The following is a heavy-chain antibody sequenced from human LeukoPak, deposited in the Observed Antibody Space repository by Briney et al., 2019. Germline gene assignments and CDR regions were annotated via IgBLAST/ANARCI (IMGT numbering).Heavy chain of an antibody. D-gene: IGHD3-10*01. CDR3: AKDSNYYGSGTYSKGPVDY. J-gene: IGHJ4*02. CDR1: GFTFSNAW. Sequence: GGSLRLSCAASGFTFSNAWMNWVRQAPGKGLEWASVISGSGGSTYYADSVKGRFTISRDNSKNTLYLQMNSLRAEDTAVYYCAKDSNYYGSGTYSKGPVDYWGQGTLVTVSS. CDR2: ISGSGGST. V-gene: IGHV3-23*01.